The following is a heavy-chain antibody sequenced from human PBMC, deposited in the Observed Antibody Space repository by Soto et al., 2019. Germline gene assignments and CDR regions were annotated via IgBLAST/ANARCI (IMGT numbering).Heavy chain of an antibody. Sequence: PSETLSLTCTVSGGSISSYYGSWIRQPAGKGLEWIGRVYSSGITYYNPSLKSRVTISIDTSENHFSLRLSSVTAADTAVYYCAMTPGLAPGGSFDSWGQGTLVTVSS. CDR1: GGSISSYY. CDR2: VYSSGIT. J-gene: IGHJ4*02. CDR3: AMTPGLAPGGSFDS. D-gene: IGHD6-13*01. V-gene: IGHV4-59*05.